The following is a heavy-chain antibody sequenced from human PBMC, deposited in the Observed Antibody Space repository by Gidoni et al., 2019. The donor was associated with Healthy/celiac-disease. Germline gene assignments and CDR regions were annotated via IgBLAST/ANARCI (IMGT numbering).Heavy chain of an antibody. D-gene: IGHD6-13*01. Sequence: EVQLLESGGGLVQPGGSLSLSCAASGFTFSSYAMSWVRQAPGKGLCWVSAISGSGGSTYYSESVKGRFTISRDNSKNTLELQMNSLRAEDTAVYYCAKGRAAAAPALDAFDIWGQGTMVTVSS. CDR2: ISGSGGST. CDR3: AKGRAAAAPALDAFDI. CDR1: GFTFSSYA. V-gene: IGHV3-23*01. J-gene: IGHJ3*02.